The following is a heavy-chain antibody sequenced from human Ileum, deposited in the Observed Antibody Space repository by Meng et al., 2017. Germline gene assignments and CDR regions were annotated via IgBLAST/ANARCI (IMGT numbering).Heavy chain of an antibody. Sequence: QVQLRESGPGLVKPSPPLSLTGPFPGCSSGASVSSTDYYLTWIRPPPGKVLEWIGNIDYSGSTYYTPSLRSRVTMSLDTSKNQFSLNLTSMTAADTAVYYCASGGALWLRGVVDYWGQGALVTVSS. J-gene: IGHJ4*02. D-gene: IGHD5-18*01. CDR3: ASGGALWLRGVVDY. V-gene: IGHV4-30-4*01. CDR2: IDYSGST. CDR1: GASVSSTDYY.